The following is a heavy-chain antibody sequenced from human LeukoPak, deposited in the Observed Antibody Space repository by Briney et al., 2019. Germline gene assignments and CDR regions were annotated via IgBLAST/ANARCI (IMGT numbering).Heavy chain of an antibody. CDR1: GFTFSNAW. D-gene: IGHD3-10*01. V-gene: IGHV3-30-3*01. J-gene: IGHJ3*02. Sequence: PGGSLRLSCAASGFTFSNAWMSWVRQAPGKGLEWVAVISYDGSNKYYADSVKGRFTISRDNSKNTLYLQMNSLRAEDTAVYYCARVDYYGSAYKLTNAFDIWGQGTMVTVSS. CDR2: ISYDGSNK. CDR3: ARVDYYGSAYKLTNAFDI.